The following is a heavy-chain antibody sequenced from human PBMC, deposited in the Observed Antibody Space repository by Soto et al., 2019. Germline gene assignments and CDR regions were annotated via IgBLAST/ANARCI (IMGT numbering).Heavy chain of an antibody. Sequence: QVQLVESGGGVVQPGRSLRLSCAASGFTFSSYAMHWVRQAPGKGLEWVAVISYDGSNKYYADSVKGRFTISRDNSKNTLYLQRNSLRAEDTAEYYHARDNPTALPPVDYYSYGMDVWGQGTTVTVSS. CDR2: ISYDGSNK. D-gene: IGHD4-17*01. CDR3: ARDNPTALPPVDYYSYGMDV. J-gene: IGHJ6*02. V-gene: IGHV3-30-3*01. CDR1: GFTFSSYA.